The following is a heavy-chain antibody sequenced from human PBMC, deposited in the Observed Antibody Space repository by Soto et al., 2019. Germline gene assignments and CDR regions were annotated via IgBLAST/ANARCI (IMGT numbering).Heavy chain of an antibody. D-gene: IGHD3-10*01. CDR2: TYTGGNT. J-gene: IGHJ4*02. V-gene: IGHV3-53*02. Sequence: EVQLVETGGGLIQPGGSLSLSCAASGFTVSSKYMHWVRQAPGKGLEWVSLTYTGGNTYYADSVKGRFTVSRDNSKNTLYLHMNSLSAEDTAVSYCAREGYPYGLDYWGQGSLVTISS. CDR1: GFTVSSKY. CDR3: AREGYPYGLDY.